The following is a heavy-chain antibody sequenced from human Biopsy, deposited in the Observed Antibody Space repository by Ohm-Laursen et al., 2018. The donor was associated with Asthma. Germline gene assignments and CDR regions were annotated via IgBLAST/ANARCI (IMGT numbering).Heavy chain of an antibody. CDR2: IKKDGSEK. CDR1: GFTFNSYW. J-gene: IGHJ6*02. Sequence: SLRLSCTASGFTFNSYWMSWVRQAPGKGLEWVANIKKDGSEKYYVDSVKGRFTISRDNAKNSLYLHMNSLGAEDTAVYYCARGGYCTSPTCPWGRYATDVWGQGTTVTVSS. V-gene: IGHV3-7*01. CDR3: ARGGYCTSPTCPWGRYATDV. D-gene: IGHD2-2*01.